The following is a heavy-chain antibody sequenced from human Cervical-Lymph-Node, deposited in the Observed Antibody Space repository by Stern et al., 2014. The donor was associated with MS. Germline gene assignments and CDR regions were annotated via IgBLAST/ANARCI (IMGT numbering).Heavy chain of an antibody. Sequence: EVQLEESRADVKKPGESLKISCKGSGHTFPNFWIGWVRQMPGKGLEWMGIVHPGDSDARYSPSFQGRVTMSVDKSINTAYLQWSSLEASDTAMYYCARMRGYSGCDNEAFDIWGQGTMVTVSS. D-gene: IGHD5-12*01. CDR1: GHTFPNFW. CDR3: ARMRGYSGCDNEAFDI. CDR2: VHPGDSDA. V-gene: IGHV5-51*01. J-gene: IGHJ3*02.